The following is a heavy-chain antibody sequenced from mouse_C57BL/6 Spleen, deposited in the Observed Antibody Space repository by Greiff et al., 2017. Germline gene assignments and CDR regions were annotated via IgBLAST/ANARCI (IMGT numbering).Heavy chain of an antibody. CDR1: GFTFTSYW. D-gene: IGHD6-1*01. V-gene: IGHV1-55*01. CDR2: IYPGSGST. CDR3: ARWQGERAGYAKEC. Sequence: VQLQQPGAELVKPGASVKMSCTASGFTFTSYWITWVKQRPGQGLEWIGDIYPGSGSTNYNEKFKSKATLTVDTSSSTAYMQLSSLTSEDSAVYYCARWQGERAGYAKECWGQGASVTV. J-gene: IGHJ4*01.